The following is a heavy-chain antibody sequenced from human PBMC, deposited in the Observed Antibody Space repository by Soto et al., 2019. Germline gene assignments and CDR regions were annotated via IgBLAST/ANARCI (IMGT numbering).Heavy chain of an antibody. CDR1: GFTFSSYA. CDR3: AKDGSGGSCYDY. D-gene: IGHD2-15*01. Sequence: HPGGSLRLSCAASGFTFSSYAMSWVRQAPGKGLEWVSAISGSGGSTYYADSVKGRFTISRDNSKNTLYLQMNSLRAEDTAVYYCAKDGSGGSCYDYWGQGTLVTVSS. CDR2: ISGSGGST. V-gene: IGHV3-23*01. J-gene: IGHJ4*02.